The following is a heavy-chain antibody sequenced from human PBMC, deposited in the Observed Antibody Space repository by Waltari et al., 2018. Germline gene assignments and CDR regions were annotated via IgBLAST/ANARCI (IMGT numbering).Heavy chain of an antibody. J-gene: IGHJ4*02. D-gene: IGHD2-8*01. V-gene: IGHV4-59*01. CDR3: ARDSYCTNGVCYIFDD. Sequence: QVQLQESGPGLVKPSETLSLTCTVSGGSISSDYWSWIRPPPGKGLAWIGYIYYSGSTNYDPPRKSRVTISVDTSKNQFSLKLSCVTAADTAVYYCARDSYCTNGVCYIFDDWGQGTLVTVSS. CDR2: IYYSGST. CDR1: GGSISSDY.